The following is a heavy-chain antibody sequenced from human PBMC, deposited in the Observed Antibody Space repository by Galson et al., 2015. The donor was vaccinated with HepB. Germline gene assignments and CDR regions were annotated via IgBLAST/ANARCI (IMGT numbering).Heavy chain of an antibody. CDR1: GFTFSSYA. CDR2: ISYDGSNK. D-gene: IGHD3-10*01. CDR3: ARGGGVGTYYGSGSYHC. J-gene: IGHJ4*02. V-gene: IGHV3-30-3*01. Sequence: SLRLSCAASGFTFSSYAMHWVRQAPGKGLEWVAVISYDGSNKYYADSVKGRFTISRDNSKNTLYLQMNSLRAEDTAVYYCARGGGVGTYYGSGSYHCWGQGTLVTVSS.